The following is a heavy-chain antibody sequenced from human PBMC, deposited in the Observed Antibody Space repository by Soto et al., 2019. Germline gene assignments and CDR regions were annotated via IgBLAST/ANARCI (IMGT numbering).Heavy chain of an antibody. Sequence: PSETLSLTCTVSGDSISSSSYYWGWIRQPPGKGLEWIGSIYYSGSTFYNPSLESRITLSVDTSKNQFSLKLSSVTAADTAVYYWARPYDSRGYYYWGQGTLVTVSS. CDR2: IYYSGST. J-gene: IGHJ4*02. D-gene: IGHD3-22*01. V-gene: IGHV4-39*01. CDR1: GDSISSSSYY. CDR3: ARPYDSRGYYY.